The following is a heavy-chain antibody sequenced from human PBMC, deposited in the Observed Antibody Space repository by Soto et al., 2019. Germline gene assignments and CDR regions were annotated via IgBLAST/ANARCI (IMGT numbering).Heavy chain of an antibody. V-gene: IGHV3-53*01. CDR3: ARDIACSSSSCQGDNFDI. Sequence: GSLRLSCDASGFSVTNNYMYWVRQAPGKGLEWVSLIYSGGGTHYADFVNGRFIISRDNSKNTLHLQMDKLRAEDTAIYYCARDIACSSSSCQGDNFDIWGRGTLVTVSS. D-gene: IGHD2-2*01. CDR1: GFSVTNNY. J-gene: IGHJ3*02. CDR2: IYSGGGT.